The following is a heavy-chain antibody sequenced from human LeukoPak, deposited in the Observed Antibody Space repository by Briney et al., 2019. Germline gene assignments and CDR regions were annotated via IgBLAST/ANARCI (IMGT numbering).Heavy chain of an antibody. V-gene: IGHV3-23*01. J-gene: IGHJ4*02. D-gene: IGHD3-9*01. Sequence: GGSLRLSCAASGFTFSSYAMSWVRQAPGKGLEWVSAISGSCGSTYYADSVKGRFTISRDNSKNTLYLQMNSLRAEDTAVYYCAKDGGSYDILSDFDYWGQGTLVTVSS. CDR1: GFTFSSYA. CDR3: AKDGGSYDILSDFDY. CDR2: ISGSCGST.